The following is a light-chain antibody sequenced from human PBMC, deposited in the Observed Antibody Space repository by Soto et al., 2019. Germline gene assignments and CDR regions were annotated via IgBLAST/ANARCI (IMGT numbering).Light chain of an antibody. CDR1: SGHSSYI. J-gene: IGLJ3*02. V-gene: IGLV4-69*01. CDR3: QTWLSSGIRV. CDR2: VNSDGSH. Sequence: QLVLTQSPSASASLGASVKLTCTLTSGHSSYIIVWHQQPPEKRPRYLMKVNSDGSHIKGDGIPDRFSGSSSGAERYLTISRLQSEDEAESYCQTWLSSGIRVFGGGTKLTVL.